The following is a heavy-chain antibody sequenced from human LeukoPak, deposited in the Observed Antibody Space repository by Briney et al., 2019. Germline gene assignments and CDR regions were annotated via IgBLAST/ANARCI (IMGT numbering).Heavy chain of an antibody. CDR1: GGSISSSSYY. CDR3: ARGHYYYDSSPTYYFDY. CDR2: IYHSGST. J-gene: IGHJ4*02. V-gene: IGHV4-39*07. Sequence: SETLSLTCTVSGGSISSSSYYWGWIRQPPGKGLEWIGSIYHSGSTYYNPSLKSRVTIAVETSKNQFSLKLSSVTAADTAVYYCARGHYYYDSSPTYYFDYWGQGTLVTVSS. D-gene: IGHD3-22*01.